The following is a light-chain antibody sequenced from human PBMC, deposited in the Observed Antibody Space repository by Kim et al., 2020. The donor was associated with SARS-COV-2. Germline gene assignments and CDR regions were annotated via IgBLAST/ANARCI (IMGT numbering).Light chain of an antibody. Sequence: LSPGDRATLSCRASQSVSRNYLAWYQQKPGQAPRLLIYSASNRATGIPDSFSGSGSGTDFTLTISRLEPEDFVVFYCQQYGSSPYTFGQGTKLEI. CDR3: QQYGSSPYT. J-gene: IGKJ2*01. CDR1: QSVSRNY. V-gene: IGKV3-20*01. CDR2: SAS.